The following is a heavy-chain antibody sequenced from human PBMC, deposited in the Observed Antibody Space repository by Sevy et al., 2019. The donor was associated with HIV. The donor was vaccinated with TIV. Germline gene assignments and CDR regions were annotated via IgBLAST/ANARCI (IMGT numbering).Heavy chain of an antibody. CDR3: ARSQHFSGDYADYAFDV. D-gene: IGHD4-17*01. CDR1: GGSVSNPNYY. Sequence: PETLSLTCSVSGGSVSNPNYYWGWIRQPPGKGLEWIGSIYYSGATSYNPSLESRVTTSVDTSNNRFSLILTSVTAADTAVYYCARSQHFSGDYADYAFDVWGQGTMVTVSS. CDR2: IYYSGAT. V-gene: IGHV4-39*01. J-gene: IGHJ3*01.